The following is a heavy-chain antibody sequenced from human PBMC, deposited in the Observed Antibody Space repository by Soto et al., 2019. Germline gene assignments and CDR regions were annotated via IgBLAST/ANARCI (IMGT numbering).Heavy chain of an antibody. J-gene: IGHJ4*02. D-gene: IGHD1-26*01. CDR2: ISGSGDST. V-gene: IGHV3-23*01. Sequence: EVQLLESGGGLVQPGGSRRLSCAASGFTFSSYAMRWVRQAPVKGLEWVSAISGSGDSTYYADSVKGRFTISRDNSKNTLYLQMNSLRAEDTAVYYCARRGSGSYYDYWGQGTLVTVSS. CDR3: ARRGSGSYYDY. CDR1: GFTFSSYA.